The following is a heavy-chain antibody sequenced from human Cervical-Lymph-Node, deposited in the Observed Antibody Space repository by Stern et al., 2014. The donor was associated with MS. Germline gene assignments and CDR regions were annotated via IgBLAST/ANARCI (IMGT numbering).Heavy chain of an antibody. D-gene: IGHD3-22*01. CDR2: ITPFNGNT. Sequence: QMQLVQSGAEVRKTGSSVKVSCKASGHTFTYRYLHWVRQAPGQAPEWMGWITPFNGNTNYAQKFQDRVTITRDTSMNQAYMELSSLRSEDTAMYYCASLFDSSGYFDYSWGQGTLVTVSS. V-gene: IGHV1-45*02. J-gene: IGHJ4*02. CDR3: ASLFDSSGYFDYS. CDR1: GHTFTYRY.